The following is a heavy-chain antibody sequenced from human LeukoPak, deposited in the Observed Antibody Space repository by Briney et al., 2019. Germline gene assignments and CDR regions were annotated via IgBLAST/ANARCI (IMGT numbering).Heavy chain of an antibody. CDR3: AKPRDSIVGTTTPTRLATLDI. J-gene: IGHJ3*02. V-gene: IGHV3-23*01. CDR1: GFTFSSNA. Sequence: GGSLRLSCAASGFTFSSNAMSWVRHAPGKGLEWVSAISTGGGSTYYADSVKGRFTISRDNPNNTLYLQMNNLRAEDTAVYYCAKPRDSIVGTTTPTRLATLDIWGQGTMVTVSS. CDR2: ISTGGGST. D-gene: IGHD1-26*01.